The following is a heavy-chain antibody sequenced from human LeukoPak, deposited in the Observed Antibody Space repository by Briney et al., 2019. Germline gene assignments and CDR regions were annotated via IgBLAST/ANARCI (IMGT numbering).Heavy chain of an antibody. D-gene: IGHD1-1*01. CDR3: ATGRDYFDY. V-gene: IGHV5-51*01. CDR1: GYSFPSFW. J-gene: IGHJ4*02. Sequence: GESLKISCQGSGYSFPSFWIGWVRQMPGKGLEWMGIIYPGDSDARYSPSFQGQVTISAGKSISTAYLQWSSLKASDTAMYYCATGRDYFDYWGQGTLVTVSS. CDR2: IYPGDSDA.